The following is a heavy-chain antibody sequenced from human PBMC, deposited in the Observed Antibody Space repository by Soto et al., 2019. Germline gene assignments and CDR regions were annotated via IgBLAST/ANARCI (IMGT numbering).Heavy chain of an antibody. Sequence: GGSLRLSCAASGFTFSSYGMHGVRQAPGKGLEWVAVIWYDGSNKYYADSVKGRFTISRDNSKNTLYLQMNSLRAEDTAVYYCARDNSGLRGRLFDPWGQGTLVTVSS. CDR3: ARDNSGLRGRLFDP. V-gene: IGHV3-33*01. CDR1: GFTFSSYG. J-gene: IGHJ5*02. D-gene: IGHD4-17*01. CDR2: IWYDGSNK.